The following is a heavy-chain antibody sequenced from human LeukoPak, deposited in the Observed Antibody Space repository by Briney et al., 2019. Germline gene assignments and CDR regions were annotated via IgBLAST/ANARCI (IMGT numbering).Heavy chain of an antibody. D-gene: IGHD3-22*01. CDR1: GFTFSSYA. Sequence: PGESLRLSCSASGFTFSSYAMHWVRQAPGKGLEYGSAISSSGGSTSYADSVKGRFTISRDNSKNTLYLQMSSLRPEDTAVYYCVKAITYYYDSSGSNWGQGTLVTVSS. CDR2: ISSSGGST. V-gene: IGHV3-64D*09. CDR3: VKAITYYYDSSGSN. J-gene: IGHJ4*02.